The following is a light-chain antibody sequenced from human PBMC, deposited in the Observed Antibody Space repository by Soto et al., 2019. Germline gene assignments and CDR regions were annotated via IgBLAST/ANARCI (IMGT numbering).Light chain of an antibody. J-gene: IGLJ3*02. CDR2: EVS. CDR1: SSDVGGYNF. V-gene: IGLV2-8*01. Sequence: QSALTQPPSASGSPGQSVTISCTGTSSDVGGYNFVSWYQQHPGKSPKLMIYEVSKRPSGVPDRFSGSKSGNTASLTVSGLQAEDEADYYCGSRATNAGGDNWVFGGGTKLTVL. CDR3: GSRATNAGGDNWV.